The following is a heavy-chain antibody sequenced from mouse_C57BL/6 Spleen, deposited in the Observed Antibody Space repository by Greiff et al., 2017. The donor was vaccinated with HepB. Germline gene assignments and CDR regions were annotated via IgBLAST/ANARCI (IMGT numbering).Heavy chain of an antibody. CDR1: GFTFSDYG. J-gene: IGHJ4*01. D-gene: IGHD1-1*01. V-gene: IGHV5-17*01. Sequence: EVHLVESGGGLVKPGGSLKLSCAASGFTFSDYGMHWVRQAPEKGLEWVAYISSGSSTIYYADTVKGRFTISRDNAKNTLFLQMTSLRSEDTAMYYCARPGGSRARYAMDYWGQGTSVTVSS. CDR2: ISSGSSTI. CDR3: ARPGGSRARYAMDY.